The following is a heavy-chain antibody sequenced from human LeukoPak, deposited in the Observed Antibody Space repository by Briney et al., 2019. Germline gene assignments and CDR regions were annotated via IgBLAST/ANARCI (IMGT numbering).Heavy chain of an antibody. CDR3: EGTYYYDSSDHY. Sequence: GGSLRLSCAASGFTFRSYAMSWVRQAPGKGVEGVLAISGSGTSTYYADSVKGRFTISRDNSKNTLYLQMNSLRAEDTAVYYCEGTYYYDSSDHYWGQGTLVTVSS. CDR2: ISGSGTST. J-gene: IGHJ4*02. D-gene: IGHD3-22*01. CDR1: GFTFRSYA. V-gene: IGHV3-23*01.